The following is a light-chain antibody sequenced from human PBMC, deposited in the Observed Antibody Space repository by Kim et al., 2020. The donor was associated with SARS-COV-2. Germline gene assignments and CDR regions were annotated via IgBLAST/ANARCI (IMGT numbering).Light chain of an antibody. V-gene: IGLV3-19*01. CDR2: AKN. Sequence: AVGQTVRITCQGDSLRSCYASWYQQKPGQAPVLVIYAKNKRPSGIPDRFSGSNSGNTASLTITGAQAEDEADYYCYSRHSSGYYWMFGGGTKLTVL. CDR3: YSRHSSGYYWM. J-gene: IGLJ3*02. CDR1: SLRSCY.